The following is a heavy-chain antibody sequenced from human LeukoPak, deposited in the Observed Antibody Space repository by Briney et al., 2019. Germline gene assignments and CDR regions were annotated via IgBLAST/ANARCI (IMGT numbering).Heavy chain of an antibody. D-gene: IGHD3-22*01. Sequence: SETLSLTCTVSGGSISSGDYYWSWIRQPLGKGLEWIGYIYYSGSTYYNPSLKSRVTTSVDTSKNQFSLRLSSVTAADTAVYYCARLNYYDSSGHFDYWGQGTLVTVSS. J-gene: IGHJ4*02. CDR2: IYYSGST. CDR1: GGSISSGDYY. V-gene: IGHV4-30-4*08. CDR3: ARLNYYDSSGHFDY.